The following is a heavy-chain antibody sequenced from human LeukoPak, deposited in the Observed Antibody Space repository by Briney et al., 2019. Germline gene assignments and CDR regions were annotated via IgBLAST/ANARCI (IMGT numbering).Heavy chain of an antibody. CDR1: GFTFISYG. CDR2: IRYDGSHK. Sequence: PGGSLRLSCAASGFTFISYGMHWVRQAPGKGLEWVTFIRYDGSHKYYADSVKGRFTISRDNSNNTLYMQMDSLRIEDTAVYYCAKAGGTYYPDHFDPWGQGTLVTVSS. D-gene: IGHD3-10*01. J-gene: IGHJ5*02. V-gene: IGHV3-30*02. CDR3: AKAGGTYYPDHFDP.